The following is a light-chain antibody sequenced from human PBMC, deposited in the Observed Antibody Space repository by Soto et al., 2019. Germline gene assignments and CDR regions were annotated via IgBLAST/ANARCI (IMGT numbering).Light chain of an antibody. J-gene: IGKJ1*01. Sequence: ELVLTQSPGTLSLSPGERATLSCRASQSVSSSYLAWYQQKPGQAPRLLIYGASSRATGIPDRFSGSGSGTDFTLTITRLEPEDFAVYYCQQYGSWPRTFGQGTKVDIK. CDR2: GAS. CDR3: QQYGSWPRT. CDR1: QSVSSSY. V-gene: IGKV3-20*01.